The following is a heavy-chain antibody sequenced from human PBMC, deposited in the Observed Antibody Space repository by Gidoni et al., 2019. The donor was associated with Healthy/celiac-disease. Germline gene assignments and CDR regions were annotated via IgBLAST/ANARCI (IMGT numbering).Heavy chain of an antibody. Sequence: QLQLQESRPGLVTSPETLSPTCTVPGCPISSSSYYWGWIRQPPGKGLEWIGSIYYSGSTYYNPSLKSRVTISVDTSKNQFSLKLSSVTAADTAVYYCARHSDSSAGDFDYWGQGTLVTVSS. D-gene: IGHD6-19*01. V-gene: IGHV4-39*01. CDR1: GCPISSSSYY. J-gene: IGHJ4*02. CDR2: IYYSGST. CDR3: ARHSDSSAGDFDY.